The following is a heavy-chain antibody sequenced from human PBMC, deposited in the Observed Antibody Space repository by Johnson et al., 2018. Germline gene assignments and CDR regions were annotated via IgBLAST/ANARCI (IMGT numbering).Heavy chain of an antibody. CDR3: ARVVRYSYGFYYYYGMDV. J-gene: IGHJ6*02. V-gene: IGHV3-48*02. CDR2: ISSSSSTI. D-gene: IGHD5-18*01. CDR1: GFTFSSYS. Sequence: EVQLVESGGGLVQXGGSXRLXCAASGFTFSSYSMNWVRQAPGKGLEWVSYISSSSSTIYYAVSVKGRFTIARDNAKNSLYLQMNSLRDEDTAVYYCARVVRYSYGFYYYYGMDVWGQGTTVTVSS.